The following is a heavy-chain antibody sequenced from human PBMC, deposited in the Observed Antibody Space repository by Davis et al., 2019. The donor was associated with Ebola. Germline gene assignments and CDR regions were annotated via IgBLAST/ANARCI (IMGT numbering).Heavy chain of an antibody. Sequence: GESLKISCAASGFTFSSYGMHWVRQAPGKGLEWVAVIWYDGSNKYYADSVKGRFTVSRDDSKNTVDLQMTTLRPEDTAVYYCAKAFDYRISAGFDLWGQGTLVTVSS. CDR2: IWYDGSNK. CDR1: GFTFSSYG. D-gene: IGHD4/OR15-4a*01. V-gene: IGHV3-30*02. CDR3: AKAFDYRISAGFDL. J-gene: IGHJ4*02.